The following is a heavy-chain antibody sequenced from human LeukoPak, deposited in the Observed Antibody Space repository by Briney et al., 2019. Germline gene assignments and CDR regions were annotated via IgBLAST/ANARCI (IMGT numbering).Heavy chain of an antibody. V-gene: IGHV3-9*01. CDR2: ISWNSGSI. CDR1: GFTFSSYW. CDR3: AKDTYYYDSSGYQFDY. J-gene: IGHJ4*02. Sequence: GGSLRLSCAASGFTFSSYWMHWVRQAPGKGLEWVSGISWNSGSIGYADSVKGRFTISRDNAKNSLYLQMNSLRAEDTALYYCAKDTYYYDSSGYQFDYWGQGTLVTVSS. D-gene: IGHD3-22*01.